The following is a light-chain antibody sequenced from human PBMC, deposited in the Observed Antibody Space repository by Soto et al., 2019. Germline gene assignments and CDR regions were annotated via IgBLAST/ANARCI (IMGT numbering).Light chain of an antibody. Sequence: EIQMTQSPSTLSASVGDRVTITCRASQSISSWLAWYQQKPGKAPKLLIYKASSLESGVPSRFSGSGSGTEFTITISSLKPDDFATYYCQQYNSYWTFGQGTKVEIK. J-gene: IGKJ1*01. CDR1: QSISSW. CDR3: QQYNSYWT. V-gene: IGKV1-5*03. CDR2: KAS.